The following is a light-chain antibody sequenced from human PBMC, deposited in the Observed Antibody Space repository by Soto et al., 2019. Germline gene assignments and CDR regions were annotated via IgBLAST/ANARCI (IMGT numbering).Light chain of an antibody. CDR2: QAS. J-gene: IGKJ1*01. CDR3: QYYDKYSPRT. Sequence: DIQMTQSPSTLSASVGDRVTITCRASQTTNWLAWYQQKPGKAPKLLIYQASSLESGVPSRFSGSGSGTEFTLTISSLQPDDFATYYCQYYDKYSPRTFGQGTKVEIK. CDR1: QTTNW. V-gene: IGKV1-5*03.